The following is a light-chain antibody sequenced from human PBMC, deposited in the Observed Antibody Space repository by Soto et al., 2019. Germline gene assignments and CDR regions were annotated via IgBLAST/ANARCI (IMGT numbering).Light chain of an antibody. V-gene: IGKV3-15*01. CDR2: GAS. Sequence: EIVMTQSPATLSVSPGERATLSCRASQSVSSNSAWYQQKPGQAPRLLIYGASTRATGIPARFSGSGSGTEFTLTISGLQSEDFAVYYCQQYNNWPWTFGQGTKVEIK. J-gene: IGKJ1*01. CDR1: QSVSSN. CDR3: QQYNNWPWT.